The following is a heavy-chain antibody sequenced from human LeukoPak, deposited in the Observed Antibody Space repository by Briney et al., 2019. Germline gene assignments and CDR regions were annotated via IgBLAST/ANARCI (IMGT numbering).Heavy chain of an antibody. CDR1: GFTVSSNY. Sequence: GGSLRLSCAASGFTVSSNYMSWVRQAPGKGLEWVSVIYSGGSTYYADSVKGRFTISRDNSKNTLYLQMNSLRAEDTAVYYCAREIWGYYFDYWGQGTLVTVSS. J-gene: IGHJ4*02. V-gene: IGHV3-66*01. D-gene: IGHD3-16*01. CDR3: AREIWGYYFDY. CDR2: IYSGGST.